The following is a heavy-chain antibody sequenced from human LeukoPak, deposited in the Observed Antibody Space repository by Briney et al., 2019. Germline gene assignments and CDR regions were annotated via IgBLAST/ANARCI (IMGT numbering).Heavy chain of an antibody. CDR3: TRGSYYDFWSGQGDFDY. J-gene: IGHJ4*02. Sequence: GGSLRLSCAASGFTFSGSAMHWVRQASRKGLEWVGRIRSKANSYATAYAASVKGRFTISRDDSKNTAYLQMNSLKTEDTAVYYCTRGSYYDFWSGQGDFDYWGQGTLVTVSS. CDR1: GFTFSGSA. CDR2: IRSKANSYAT. D-gene: IGHD3-3*01. V-gene: IGHV3-73*01.